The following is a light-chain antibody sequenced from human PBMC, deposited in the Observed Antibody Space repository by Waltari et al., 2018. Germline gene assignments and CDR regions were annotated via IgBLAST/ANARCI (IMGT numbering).Light chain of an antibody. Sequence: QSVLTQPPSVSGAPGPSITIPCTGSSSNFRAGYDVLWYGQLPGTAPKLLIYGNDKRPSGVPDRFSGAKAGTSASLGIAGLLAEDEADYYCQSYDTSLRAVFGGGTKVIVL. CDR1: SSNFRAGYD. V-gene: IGLV1-40*01. CDR2: GND. J-gene: IGLJ2*01. CDR3: QSYDTSLRAV.